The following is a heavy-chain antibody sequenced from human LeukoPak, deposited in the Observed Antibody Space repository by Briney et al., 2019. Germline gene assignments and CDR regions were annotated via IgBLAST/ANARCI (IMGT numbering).Heavy chain of an antibody. CDR2: INQDGSEI. V-gene: IGHV3-7*01. Sequence: PGGSLRLSCAASGSTFSRFRMSWVRQPPGKGLEWVANINQDGSEIYYVDSVKGRFTVSTDNAKNSLYLQMTSLRAEDTAVYYCASSWGSAIDFWGQGTLVTVSS. CDR1: GSTFSRFR. CDR3: ASSWGSAIDF. J-gene: IGHJ4*02. D-gene: IGHD3-16*01.